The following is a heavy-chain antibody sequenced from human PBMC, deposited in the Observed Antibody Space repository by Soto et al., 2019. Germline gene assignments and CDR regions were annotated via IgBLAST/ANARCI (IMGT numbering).Heavy chain of an antibody. V-gene: IGHV4-39*07. D-gene: IGHD3-22*01. Sequence: SETLSLTCAVYGGSFSSYYWGWIRQPPGKGLEWIGSIYYSGSTYYNPSLKSRVTISVDNSKNTLYLQVNSLRAEDTAVYYCAKEADISGYHPDYWGQGTQVTVSS. J-gene: IGHJ4*02. CDR2: IYYSGST. CDR1: GGSFSSYY. CDR3: AKEADISGYHPDY.